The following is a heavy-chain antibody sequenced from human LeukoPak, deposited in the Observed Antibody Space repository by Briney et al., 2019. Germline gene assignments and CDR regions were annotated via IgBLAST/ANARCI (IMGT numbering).Heavy chain of an antibody. Sequence: GGPLRLSCGASGFTFSSYAMSGFPQSPGKGREGVSAISGSGGSTYCADSVKGRLIISSENSKNALYLQMNRQTADDTAVYYCAKDRLRSSSSPGDYWGQGTLVTVSS. V-gene: IGHV3-23*01. CDR1: GFTFSSYA. CDR3: AKDRLRSSSSPGDY. D-gene: IGHD6-6*01. J-gene: IGHJ4*02. CDR2: ISGSGGST.